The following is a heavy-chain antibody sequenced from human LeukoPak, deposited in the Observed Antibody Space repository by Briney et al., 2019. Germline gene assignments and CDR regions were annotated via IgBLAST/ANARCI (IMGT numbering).Heavy chain of an antibody. CDR3: ARGPRSYLDY. Sequence: SETLCLTCAVSGGSFSGYYWSWIPDPPGKGLERSEEINHRGSTNYNPPLKSRVTISVDTYNNQFSLKLSAVTAADTAVYYCARGPRSYLDYWGQGTLVTVSS. V-gene: IGHV4-34*01. J-gene: IGHJ4*02. CDR2: INHRGST. CDR1: GGSFSGYY.